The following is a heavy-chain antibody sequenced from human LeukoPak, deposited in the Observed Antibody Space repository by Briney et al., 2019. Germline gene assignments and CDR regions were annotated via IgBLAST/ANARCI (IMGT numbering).Heavy chain of an antibody. CDR3: AKKQYGSGSYYGWFDP. J-gene: IGHJ5*02. CDR2: IRYDGSNK. V-gene: IGHV3-30*02. CDR1: GFTFSSYG. Sequence: GGSLRLSCAASGFTFSSYGMHWVRQAPGKGLEWVAFIRYDGSNKYYADSVKGRFTISRDNSKNTLYLQMNSLRAEDTAVYYCAKKQYGSGSYYGWFDPWGQGTLVTVS. D-gene: IGHD3-10*01.